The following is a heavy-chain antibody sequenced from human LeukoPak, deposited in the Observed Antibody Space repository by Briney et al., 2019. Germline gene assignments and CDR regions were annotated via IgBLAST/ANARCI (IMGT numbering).Heavy chain of an antibody. CDR3: ARGRIGGEWFGEPYPDAIAFDI. Sequence: SETLSLTCAVYGGSFSGCYWSWIRQPPGKGLEWIGEINHSGSTNYNPSLKSRVTISVDTSKNQFSLKLSSVTAADTAVYYCARGRIGGEWFGEPYPDAIAFDIWGQGTMVTVSS. V-gene: IGHV4-34*01. D-gene: IGHD3-10*01. CDR2: INHSGST. CDR1: GGSFSGCY. J-gene: IGHJ3*02.